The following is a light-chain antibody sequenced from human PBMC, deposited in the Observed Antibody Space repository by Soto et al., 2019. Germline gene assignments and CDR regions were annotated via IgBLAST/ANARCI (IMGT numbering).Light chain of an antibody. J-gene: IGLJ1*01. Sequence: QSALTQPASVSGSPGQSITISCTGTSSDVGGYNYVSWYQQHPGKAPKLMIYEVSNRPSGVSNRFSGSKSGNTAALTISGLQAEDEAGYYSSSYTSSSTLVFGPGTKLPVL. CDR3: SSYTSSSTLV. CDR1: SSDVGGYNY. V-gene: IGLV2-14*01. CDR2: EVS.